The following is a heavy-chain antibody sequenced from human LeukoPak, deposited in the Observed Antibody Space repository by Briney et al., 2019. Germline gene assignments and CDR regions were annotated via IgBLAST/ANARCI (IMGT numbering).Heavy chain of an antibody. Sequence: SETLSITCTVSGGSISSSSYYWGWIRQPPGKGLEWIGYLSYSGTSNYNPSLKSRLTISIDTSNNQFSLKLTSVTAADTAVYFCARGVNWIDLWGQGTLVTVSS. CDR2: LSYSGTS. CDR3: ARGVNWIDL. J-gene: IGHJ5*02. D-gene: IGHD3-10*01. CDR1: GGSISSSSYY. V-gene: IGHV4-61*05.